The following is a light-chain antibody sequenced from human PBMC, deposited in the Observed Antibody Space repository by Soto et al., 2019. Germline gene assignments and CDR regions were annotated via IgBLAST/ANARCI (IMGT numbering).Light chain of an antibody. CDR1: QSVSSN. V-gene: IGKV3-20*01. J-gene: IGKJ1*01. CDR3: QQYGSSRT. Sequence: EIVMTQSPATLSVSPGERATLSCRASQSVSSNLAWYQQKPGQAPRLLIYGASNRATGIPARFSGSGSGTDFTLTISRLEPEDFAVYYCQQYGSSRTFGQGTKVDIK. CDR2: GAS.